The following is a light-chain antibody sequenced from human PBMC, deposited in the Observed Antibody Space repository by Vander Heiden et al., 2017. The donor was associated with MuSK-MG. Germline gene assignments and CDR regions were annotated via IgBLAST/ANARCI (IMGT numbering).Light chain of an antibody. CDR3: QQDVSDPTS. CDR1: QSVFNGLTKNNF. V-gene: IGKV4-1*01. J-gene: IGKJ5*01. CDR2: WAS. Sequence: DIEVTQSPDSLAVSLGARATINCKTTQSVFNGLTKNNFLAWYQQKPGQPPKLLMFWASTRQSGVPDRFSGGGSGTDFTLTISSLQAEDAAVYYCQQDVSDPTSFGQGTRLEI.